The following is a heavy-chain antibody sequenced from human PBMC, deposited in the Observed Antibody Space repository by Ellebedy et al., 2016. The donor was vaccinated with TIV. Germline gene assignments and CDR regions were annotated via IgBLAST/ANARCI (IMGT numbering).Heavy chain of an antibody. CDR3: ARRGAAAGTD. Sequence: SETLSLXCTVSGGSISSSSYYWGWIRQPPGKGLEWIGSIYYSGSTYYNPSLKSRVTISVDTSKNQFSLKLSSVTAADTAVYYCARRGAAAGTDWGQGTLVTVSS. D-gene: IGHD6-13*01. J-gene: IGHJ4*02. V-gene: IGHV4-39*01. CDR2: IYYSGST. CDR1: GGSISSSSYY.